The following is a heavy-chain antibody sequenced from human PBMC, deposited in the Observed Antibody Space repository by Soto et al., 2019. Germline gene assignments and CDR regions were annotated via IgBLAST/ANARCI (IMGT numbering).Heavy chain of an antibody. CDR2: ISYDGSNK. CDR1: GFTFSSYG. V-gene: IGHV3-30*18. J-gene: IGHJ4*02. Sequence: GGSLRLSCAASGFTFSSYGMHLVRQAPGKGLEWVAVISYDGSNKYYADSVKGRFTISRDNSKNTLYLQMNSLRAEDTAVYYCAKEDGSGSGLDYWGQGTLVTVSS. CDR3: AKEDGSGSGLDY. D-gene: IGHD6-19*01.